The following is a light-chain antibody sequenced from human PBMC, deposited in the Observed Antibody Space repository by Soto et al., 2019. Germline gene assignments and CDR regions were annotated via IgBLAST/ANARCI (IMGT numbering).Light chain of an antibody. CDR2: KAS. CDR3: QHDNSYSEA. V-gene: IGKV1-5*03. Sequence: DIQLTQAPNLMSASXXDRVTITCGASQTISSWLAWYQQKPGKAPKLLIYKASTLKSGVPSRFSGSGSGTEFTLTISSLQPDDFATYYCQHDNSYSEAFGQGTKVDIK. J-gene: IGKJ1*01. CDR1: QTISSW.